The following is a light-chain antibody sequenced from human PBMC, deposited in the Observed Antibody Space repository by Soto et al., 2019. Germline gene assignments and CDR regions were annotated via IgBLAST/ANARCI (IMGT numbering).Light chain of an antibody. CDR2: EVS. CDR1: SSDVGGYNY. CDR3: SSYTNSGV. Sequence: QSVLTQPPSASGSPGQSVAISCTGTSSDVGGYNYVSWFQHHPGKAPKLIIFEVSNRPSGISNRFSGSKSGNTASLTISGLQAEDEADYYCSSYTNSGVFGTGTKLTVL. J-gene: IGLJ1*01. V-gene: IGLV2-14*01.